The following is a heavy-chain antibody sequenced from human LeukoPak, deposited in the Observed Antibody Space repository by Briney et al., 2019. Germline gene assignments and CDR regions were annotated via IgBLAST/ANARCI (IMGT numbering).Heavy chain of an antibody. CDR2: IYYSGST. CDR1: GGSISSGGYY. CDR3: ARVNHCSSTSCYAFDY. D-gene: IGHD2-2*01. J-gene: IGHJ4*02. Sequence: SQTLSLTCTVSGGSISSGGYYWSWIGQHPGKGLEWIGYIYYSGSTYYNPSLKSRVTVSVDTSNNQFVLKLSSVTAADTAVYYCARVNHCSSTSCYAFDYWGQGTLVTVSS. V-gene: IGHV4-31*03.